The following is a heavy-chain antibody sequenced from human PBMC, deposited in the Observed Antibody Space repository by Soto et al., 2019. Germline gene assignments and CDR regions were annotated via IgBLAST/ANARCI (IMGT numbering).Heavy chain of an antibody. V-gene: IGHV3-30*18. CDR2: ISYDGSNK. J-gene: IGHJ4*02. Sequence: QVQLVESGGGVVQPGRSLRLSCAASGFTFSSYGMHWVRQAPGKGLEWVAVISYDGSNKYYADSVKGRFTIYRDNSKYPLYLQMNSLRAEDTDVYYCAKDDYGDYAGGYFDYWGQGTLVTVSS. D-gene: IGHD4-17*01. CDR1: GFTFSSYG. CDR3: AKDDYGDYAGGYFDY.